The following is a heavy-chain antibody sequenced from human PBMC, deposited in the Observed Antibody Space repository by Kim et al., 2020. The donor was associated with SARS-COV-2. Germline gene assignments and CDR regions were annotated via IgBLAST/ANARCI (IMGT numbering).Heavy chain of an antibody. J-gene: IGHJ3*02. CDR3: ARDFQAHDSSGYYPDAFDI. Sequence: GGSLRLSCAASGFTFSSYAMHWVRQAPGKGLEWVAVISYDGSNKYYADSVKGRFTISRDNSKNTLYLQMNSLRAEDTAVYYCARDFQAHDSSGYYPDAFDIWGQGTMVTVSS. CDR2: ISYDGSNK. CDR1: GFTFSSYA. D-gene: IGHD3-22*01. V-gene: IGHV3-30*04.